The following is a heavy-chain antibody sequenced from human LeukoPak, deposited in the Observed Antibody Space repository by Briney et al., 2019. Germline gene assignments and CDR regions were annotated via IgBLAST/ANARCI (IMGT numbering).Heavy chain of an antibody. D-gene: IGHD5-12*01. CDR3: ARDGGGYSGYDSFDY. CDR1: GYTFTSYG. CDR2: ISAYNGNT. V-gene: IGHV1-18*01. J-gene: IGHJ4*02. Sequence: ASVTVSCKASGYTFTSYGISWVRQAPGQGLEWMGWISAYNGNTNYAQKLQGRVTMTTDTSTSTAYMELGSLRSDDTAVYYCARDGGGYSGYDSFDYWGQGTLVTVSS.